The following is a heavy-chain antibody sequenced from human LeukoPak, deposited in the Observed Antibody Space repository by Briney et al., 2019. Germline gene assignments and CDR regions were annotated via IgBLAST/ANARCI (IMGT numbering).Heavy chain of an antibody. Sequence: SETLSLTCTVSGGSISSGGYYWSWIRQHPGKGLEWFGYIDYSVTTYYNPSLKSRVTIAVDTSKNQFSLHLRSVTAADTAVYYCARDLGPMSQSSSWFFDLWGRGTLVTVAS. CDR2: IDYSVTT. J-gene: IGHJ2*01. V-gene: IGHV4-31*03. CDR3: ARDLGPMSQSSSWFFDL. CDR1: GGSISSGGYY. D-gene: IGHD3/OR15-3a*01.